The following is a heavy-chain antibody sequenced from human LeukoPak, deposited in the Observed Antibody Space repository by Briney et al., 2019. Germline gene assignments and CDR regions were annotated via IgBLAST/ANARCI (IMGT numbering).Heavy chain of an antibody. Sequence: ASVKVSCKASGYTFTSYYMHWVRQAPGQGLEWMGWINPNSGGTNYAQKFQGRVTMTRDTSISTAYMELSRLRSDDTAVYYCARGYYYGSGSYYPYNWFDPWGQGTLVTVSS. CDR3: ARGYYYGSGSYYPYNWFDP. CDR1: GYTFTSYY. CDR2: INPNSGGT. V-gene: IGHV1-2*02. D-gene: IGHD3-10*01. J-gene: IGHJ5*02.